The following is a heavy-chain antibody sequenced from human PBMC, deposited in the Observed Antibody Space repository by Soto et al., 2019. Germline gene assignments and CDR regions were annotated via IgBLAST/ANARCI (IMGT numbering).Heavy chain of an antibody. V-gene: IGHV1-3*01. CDR3: ANRYYDGSGYLHDY. CDR2: INAGNGNT. J-gene: IGHJ4*02. Sequence: ASVKVSCKASGYTFTSYAMHWVRQAPGQRLEWMGWINAGNGNTKYSQKFQGRVTISRDTSTSTAYMELTSLRPEDTAVYYCANRYYDGSGYLHDYWGQGILVTVSS. CDR1: GYTFTSYA. D-gene: IGHD3-22*01.